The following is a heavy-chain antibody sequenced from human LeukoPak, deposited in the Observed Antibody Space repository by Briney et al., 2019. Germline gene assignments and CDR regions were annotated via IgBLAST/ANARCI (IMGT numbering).Heavy chain of an antibody. CDR3: ARGINNWFDP. D-gene: IGHD1-14*01. V-gene: IGHV1-2*04. CDR2: INPNSGGT. CDR1: GYIFTDYY. Sequence: GASVKVSCKASGYIFTDYYMHWVRQAPGQGLEWMGWINPNSGGTNYAQKFQGWVTMTRDTSISTAYMELSRLRSDDTAVYYCARGINNWFDPWGQRTPVTVSS. J-gene: IGHJ5*02.